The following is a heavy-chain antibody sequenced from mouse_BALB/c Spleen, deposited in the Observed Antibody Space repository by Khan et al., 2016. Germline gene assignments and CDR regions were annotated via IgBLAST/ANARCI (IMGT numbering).Heavy chain of an antibody. CDR2: INPSSGYT. CDR3: AREAYAAWFAY. V-gene: IGHV1-4*01. CDR1: GYTFTSYT. J-gene: IGHJ3*01. Sequence: QVQLQQSGAELARPGASVKMSCKASGYTFTSYTMHWVKQRPGQGLEWIGYINPSSGYTNYNQKFKDKATLTADKSSSTAYMQLSSLTSEDSAVYYCAREAYAAWFAYWGQGTLVTVSA. D-gene: IGHD1-1*01.